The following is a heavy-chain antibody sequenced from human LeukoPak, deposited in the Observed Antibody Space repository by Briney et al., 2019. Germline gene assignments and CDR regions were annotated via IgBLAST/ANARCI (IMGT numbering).Heavy chain of an antibody. Sequence: GGSLRLSCAASGFTFSSYAMHWVRQAPGKGLEWVAVISYDGSNKYYADSVKGRFTISRDNSKNTLYLQMNSLRAEDTAVYYCARGAILSNYDFWSGYPGYFDYWGQGTLVTVSS. CDR1: GFTFSSYA. D-gene: IGHD3-3*01. J-gene: IGHJ4*02. CDR3: ARGAILSNYDFWSGYPGYFDY. CDR2: ISYDGSNK. V-gene: IGHV3-30-3*01.